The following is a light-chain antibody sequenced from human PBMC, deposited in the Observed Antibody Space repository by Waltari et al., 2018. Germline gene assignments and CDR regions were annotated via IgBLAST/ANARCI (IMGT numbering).Light chain of an antibody. Sequence: DIVMTQSPLSLPATLGQPASFSCRSSQGLVYTDVVTYLNWFHQRPGQSPSLLIYNVSNRAYGVPDRFSGGGSGTYFTLRISRVQAEDVGVYYCMHSVQWPWTFGQGTKVEIK. CDR3: MHSVQWPWT. J-gene: IGKJ1*01. CDR1: QGLVYTDVVTY. CDR2: NVS. V-gene: IGKV2-30*01.